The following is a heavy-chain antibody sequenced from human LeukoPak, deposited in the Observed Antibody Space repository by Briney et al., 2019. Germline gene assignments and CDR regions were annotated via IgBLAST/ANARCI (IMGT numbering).Heavy chain of an antibody. CDR1: GFTLSRYW. Sequence: QPGRSLRLSCTASGFTLSRYWMHWVAHAPGNGLMWVLRISGDVSGTTYADSVKGRFTISRDNAKNALYLQMNSLRAEDTAVYYCARDPGVRGVYYNYFDPWGQGTLVTVSA. J-gene: IGHJ5*02. D-gene: IGHD3-10*01. CDR3: ARDPGVRGVYYNYFDP. CDR2: ISGDVSGT. V-gene: IGHV3-74*01.